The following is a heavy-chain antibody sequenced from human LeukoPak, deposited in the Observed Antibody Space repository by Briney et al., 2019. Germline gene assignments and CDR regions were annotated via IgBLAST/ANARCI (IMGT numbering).Heavy chain of an antibody. J-gene: IGHJ4*02. CDR2: ISYDGSNK. D-gene: IGHD3-3*01. CDR3: ATRESRFLEWLPIPRSYFDH. V-gene: IGHV3-30*03. CDR1: GFTFSSYG. Sequence: GGSLRLSCAASGFTFSSYGMHWVRQAPGKGLEWVAVISYDGSNKYYADSVKGRFTISRDNSKNTLYLQMNSLRAEDTAVYYCATRESRFLEWLPIPRSYFDHWGQGTLVTVSS.